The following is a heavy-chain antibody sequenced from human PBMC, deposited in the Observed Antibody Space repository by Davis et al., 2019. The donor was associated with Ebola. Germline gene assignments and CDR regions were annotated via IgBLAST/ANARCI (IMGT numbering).Heavy chain of an antibody. CDR3: AREATVTPWGFDY. V-gene: IGHV1-18*01. D-gene: IGHD4-11*01. Sequence: ASVKVSCKASGYTFTSYGITWVRQAPGQGLAWVGWISAYNSNTNYAQKFQGRVTMTTDTSTTTAYMELRSLRADDTAVYYCAREATVTPWGFDYWGQGTLVTVSS. CDR2: ISAYNSNT. CDR1: GYTFTSYG. J-gene: IGHJ4*02.